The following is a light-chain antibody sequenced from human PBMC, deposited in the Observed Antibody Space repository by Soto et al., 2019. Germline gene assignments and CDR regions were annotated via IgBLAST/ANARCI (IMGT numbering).Light chain of an antibody. CDR2: GNI. CDR1: SSNIGGGYD. Sequence: QSALTQPPSVSGAPGQRVTISCTGSSSNIGGGYDVHWYQQIPGTAPKLLVYGNINRPSRVPDRFSGSKSDTSASLAITGLQAEDEADYYCQSYDSSLSAWVFGGGTQLTVL. CDR3: QSYDSSLSAWV. J-gene: IGLJ3*02. V-gene: IGLV1-40*01.